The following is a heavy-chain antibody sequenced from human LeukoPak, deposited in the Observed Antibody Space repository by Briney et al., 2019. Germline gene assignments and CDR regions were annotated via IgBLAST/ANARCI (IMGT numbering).Heavy chain of an antibody. J-gene: IGHJ3*02. CDR1: GYTFTAYY. CDR3: AREDIVATKVFDM. D-gene: IGHD5-12*01. CDR2: INSNSGDT. Sequence: GASVKISCTASGYTFTAYYLHWVRQAPGQGLEWVGWINSNSGDTGYAQKFQGRVTMTRDTSITTAYMELSRLRSDDTALYFCAREDIVATKVFDMWGRGTMVTVSS. V-gene: IGHV1-2*02.